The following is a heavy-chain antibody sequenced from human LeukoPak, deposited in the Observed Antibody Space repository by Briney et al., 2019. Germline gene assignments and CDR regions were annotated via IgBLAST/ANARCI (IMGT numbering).Heavy chain of an antibody. D-gene: IGHD1-1*01. J-gene: IGHJ4*02. CDR3: AEASPYNSHLFDY. CDR2: ISFDGVRK. Sequence: SGGSLRLSCSASGFAFSSRVMHWVRQTPGKGLQWVAVISFDGVRKYYEDSVTGRFTISRDNSKNTLYLQMSSLILEDTAIYYCAEASPYNSHLFDYWGRGTLVTVSS. CDR1: GFAFSSRV. V-gene: IGHV3-30*18.